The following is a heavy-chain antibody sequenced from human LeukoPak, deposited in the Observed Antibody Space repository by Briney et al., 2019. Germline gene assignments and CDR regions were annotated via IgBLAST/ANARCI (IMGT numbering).Heavy chain of an antibody. J-gene: IGHJ4*02. Sequence: PGGSLRLSCAASGFTFSRSWMNWVRQPPGKGLEWVAMINPEGSQKYHVDSVKGRFTISRDNAKNSLFLQMNSLRVEDTAMYYCTTGDFWGPGTRVTVSS. CDR3: TTGDF. D-gene: IGHD3-3*01. CDR1: GFTFSRSW. V-gene: IGHV3-7*01. CDR2: INPEGSQK.